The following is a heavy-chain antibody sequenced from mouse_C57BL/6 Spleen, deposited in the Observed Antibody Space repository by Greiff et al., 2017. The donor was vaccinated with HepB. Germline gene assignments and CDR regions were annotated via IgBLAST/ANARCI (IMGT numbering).Heavy chain of an antibody. J-gene: IGHJ3*01. D-gene: IGHD1-1*01. CDR1: GFSLTSYG. V-gene: IGHV2-5*01. CDR3: AKSRYYYGSSYSIAY. CDR2: IWRGGST. Sequence: QVHVKQSGPGLVQPSQSLSITCTVSGFSLTSYGVHWVRQSPGKGLEWLGVIWRGGSTDYNAAFMSRLSITKDNSKSQVFFKMNSLQADDTAIYYCAKSRYYYGSSYSIAYWGQGTLVTVSA.